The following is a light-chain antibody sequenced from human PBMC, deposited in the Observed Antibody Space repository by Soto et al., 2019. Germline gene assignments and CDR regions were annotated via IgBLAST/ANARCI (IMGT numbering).Light chain of an antibody. Sequence: EIVMTQSPATLSVSPGERVTLHCRASQSVTSNLAWYQHKSGQSPRLLIYRASARATGVPDRFSGSGSGTEFTLTISSLQPDDFATYYCQHYNSYSEAFGQGTKVELK. CDR3: QHYNSYSEA. V-gene: IGKV3-15*01. CDR2: RAS. CDR1: QSVTSN. J-gene: IGKJ1*01.